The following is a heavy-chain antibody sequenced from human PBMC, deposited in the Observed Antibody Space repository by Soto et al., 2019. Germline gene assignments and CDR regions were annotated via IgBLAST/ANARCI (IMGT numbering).Heavy chain of an antibody. Sequence: EVQLVESGGGLVQPGGSLRLSCAASGFTFSSYDMHWVRQATGKGLEWVSAIGTAGDPYYPGSVKGRFTISRENAKNSLHLQMNSLRSGDTAVYYCARAGIAARGYYYYGMDVWGQGTTVTVSS. V-gene: IGHV3-13*05. CDR2: IGTAGDP. D-gene: IGHD6-6*01. CDR1: GFTFSSYD. CDR3: ARAGIAARGYYYYGMDV. J-gene: IGHJ6*02.